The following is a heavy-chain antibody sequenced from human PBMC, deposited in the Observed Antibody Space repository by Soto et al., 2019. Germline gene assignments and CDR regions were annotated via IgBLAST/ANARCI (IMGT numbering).Heavy chain of an antibody. CDR3: ARVVSAMVTYYFDY. Sequence: SETLSLTCTVSGGSISSYYWSWIRQPPGKGLEWIGYIYYSGSTNYNPSLKSRVTISVDTSKNQFSLKLSSVTAADTAVYYCARVVSAMVTYYFDYWGQGTLVTVSS. D-gene: IGHD5-18*01. CDR2: IYYSGST. J-gene: IGHJ4*02. CDR1: GGSISSYY. V-gene: IGHV4-59*01.